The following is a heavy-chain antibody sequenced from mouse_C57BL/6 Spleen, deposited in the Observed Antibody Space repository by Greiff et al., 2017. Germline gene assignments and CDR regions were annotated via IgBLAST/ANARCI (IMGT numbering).Heavy chain of an antibody. CDR1: GFNIKNSY. D-gene: IGHD1-1*01. CDR3: ARCFITTVVAHYYAMDY. V-gene: IGHV14-3*01. Sequence: EVQLQQSVAELVRPGASVKLSCTASGFNIKNSYMHWVKQRPEQGLEWIGRFDPANGNTKYAPTFQGKATLTADTSSNTDYLQLRGLTSEGTAIYYCARCFITTVVAHYYAMDYWGQGTSVTVSS. CDR2: FDPANGNT. J-gene: IGHJ4*01.